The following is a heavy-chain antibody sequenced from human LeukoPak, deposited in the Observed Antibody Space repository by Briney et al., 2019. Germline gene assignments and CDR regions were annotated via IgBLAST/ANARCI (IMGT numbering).Heavy chain of an antibody. J-gene: IGHJ5*02. V-gene: IGHV3-53*01. Sequence: GGSLRLSCAASGFTVSSNYMSWVRQAPGKGLEWVSVIYSGGSAFYADSVKGRFTISRDNSKNTLYLQMNSLRAEDTAVYYCAKDGRKYYGSGPTWGQGTLVTVSS. CDR3: AKDGRKYYGSGPT. D-gene: IGHD3-10*01. CDR1: GFTVSSNY. CDR2: IYSGGSA.